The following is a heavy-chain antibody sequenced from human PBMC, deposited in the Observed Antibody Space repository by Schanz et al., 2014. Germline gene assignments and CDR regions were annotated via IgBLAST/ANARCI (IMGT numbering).Heavy chain of an antibody. V-gene: IGHV3-53*01. CDR2: MYINSGST. Sequence: EVQLVESGGGLIQPGGSLRLSCAVSGFTVNTNYMSWVRQAPGKGLEWISSMYINSGSTQYADSVKGRFIISRDSSKNPLFLQMNSLRAEDTDVYFCARDGCRDGYNLAFDVWGQGTLVTVSS. J-gene: IGHJ3*01. D-gene: IGHD5-12*01. CDR1: GFTVNTNY. CDR3: ARDGCRDGYNLAFDV.